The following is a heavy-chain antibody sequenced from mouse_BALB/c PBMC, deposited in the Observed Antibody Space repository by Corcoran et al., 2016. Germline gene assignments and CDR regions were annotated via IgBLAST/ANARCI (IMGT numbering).Heavy chain of an antibody. J-gene: IGHJ2*01. CDR1: GFSLSTSGMG. CDR2: IWWDDDK. D-gene: IGHD1-1*01. V-gene: IGHV8-8*01. Sequence: QVTQKESGPGILKPSQTLSLTCSLYGFSLSTSGMGVGWIRQPSGKGLEWMAHIWWDDDKYYNPSLKSQLTITKDTARNQVFLKITSVDTADPATYYCARYGPLYYFDYLGQGTTLTVSS. CDR3: ARYGPLYYFDY.